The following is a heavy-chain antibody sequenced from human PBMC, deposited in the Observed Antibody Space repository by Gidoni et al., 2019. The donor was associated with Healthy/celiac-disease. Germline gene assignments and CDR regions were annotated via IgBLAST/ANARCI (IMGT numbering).Heavy chain of an antibody. V-gene: IGHV3-33*01. CDR3: ARDIAARPNWYFDL. J-gene: IGHJ2*01. Sequence: QVQLVESGGGVFQPGLSLRLSCAASGFTFSSSGMHWVRQAPGKGLGWVAVRWYEGSNKYYADSVKGRVTISRDNSKNTLYLQMNSLRAEDTAVYYCARDIAARPNWYFDLWGRGTLVTVSS. CDR1: GFTFSSSG. CDR2: RWYEGSNK. D-gene: IGHD6-6*01.